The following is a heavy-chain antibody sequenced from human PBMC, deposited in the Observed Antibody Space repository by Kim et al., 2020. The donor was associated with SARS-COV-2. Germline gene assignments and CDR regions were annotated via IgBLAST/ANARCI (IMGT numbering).Heavy chain of an antibody. CDR1: GFTFSSYA. J-gene: IGHJ4*02. D-gene: IGHD3-3*01. CDR2: ISYDGSNK. CDR3: ARVGGDFWSGSFDY. Sequence: GGSLRLSCAASGFTFSSYAMHWVRQAPGKGLEWVAVISYDGSNKYYADSVKGRFTISRDNSKNTLYLQMNSLRAEDTAVYYCARVGGDFWSGSFDYWGQGTLVTVSS. V-gene: IGHV3-30-3*01.